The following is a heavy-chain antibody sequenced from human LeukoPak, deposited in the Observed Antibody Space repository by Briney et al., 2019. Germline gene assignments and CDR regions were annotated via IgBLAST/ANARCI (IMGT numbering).Heavy chain of an antibody. CDR3: ARYYDSSGYYYSGENY. CDR1: GGSFSGYY. CDR2: MYYSGST. J-gene: IGHJ4*02. D-gene: IGHD3-22*01. V-gene: IGHV4-34*01. Sequence: SETLSLTCAVYGGSFSGYYWSWIRQPPGKGLEWIGSMYYSGSTYYSPSLKSRVTISINTSKNQFSLKLSSVTAADTAVYYCARYYDSSGYYYSGENYWGQGTLVTVSS.